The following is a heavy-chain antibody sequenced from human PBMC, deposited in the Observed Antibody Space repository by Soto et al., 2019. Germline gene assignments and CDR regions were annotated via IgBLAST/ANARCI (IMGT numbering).Heavy chain of an antibody. CDR1: GDSVSSNSAA. V-gene: IGHV6-1*01. J-gene: IGHJ6*02. CDR2: TYYRSKWYN. D-gene: IGHD6-6*01. CDR3: AREEYSSSSGGYYYGMDV. Sequence: QSQTLSLTCAISGDSVSSNSAAWNWIRQSPSRGLEWLGRTYYRSKWYNDYAVSVKSRITINPDTSKNQFSLQLNSVTPEDTAVYYCAREEYSSSSGGYYYGMDVWGQGTTVTVSS.